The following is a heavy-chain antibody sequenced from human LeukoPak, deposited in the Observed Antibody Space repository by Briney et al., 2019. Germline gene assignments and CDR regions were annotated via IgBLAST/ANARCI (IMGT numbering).Heavy chain of an antibody. J-gene: IGHJ4*02. V-gene: IGHV1-2*02. CDR3: ASGDRVTMLRGGNIGYFDY. D-gene: IGHD3-10*01. CDR2: INPNSGGT. CDR1: GYTFSGYY. Sequence: ASVKVSCKASGYTFSGYYMHWVRQAPGQGLEWMGWINPNSGGTDYAQKFQGRGTMTRDTSISTAYMELSRLRSDDTAVYYCASGDRVTMLRGGNIGYFDYWGQGTLVTVSS.